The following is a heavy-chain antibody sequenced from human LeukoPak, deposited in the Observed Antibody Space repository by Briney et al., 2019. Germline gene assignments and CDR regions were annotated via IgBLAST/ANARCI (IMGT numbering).Heavy chain of an antibody. CDR3: ASHYDTSGYHYFDF. V-gene: IGHV3-33*01. CDR1: GFIFSSYG. CDR2: IWYDGSNE. J-gene: IGHJ4*02. Sequence: PGRSLRLSCAASGFIFSSYGMHWVRQAPGKGLEWVAVIWYDGSNEYYADSVKGRFTISRDNSKNTLYLQMNSLRAEDTAVYYCASHYDTSGYHYFDFRGQGTLVTVSS. D-gene: IGHD3-22*01.